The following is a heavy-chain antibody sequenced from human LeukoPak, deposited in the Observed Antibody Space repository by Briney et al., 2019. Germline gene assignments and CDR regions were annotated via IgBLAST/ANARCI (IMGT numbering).Heavy chain of an antibody. Sequence: PSETLSLTCSVSGGSINNNNYYWSWIRQPAGKGLEWIGRIYTSGSTNYNPSLKSRVTISVDTSKSQFSLKLSSVTAADTAVYYCARAFDDAFDIWGQGTMVTVSS. CDR2: IYTSGST. J-gene: IGHJ3*02. V-gene: IGHV4-61*02. D-gene: IGHD3-9*01. CDR3: ARAFDDAFDI. CDR1: GGSINNNNYY.